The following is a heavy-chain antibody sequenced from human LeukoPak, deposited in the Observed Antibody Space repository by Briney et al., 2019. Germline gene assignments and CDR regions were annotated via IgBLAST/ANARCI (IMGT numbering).Heavy chain of an antibody. Sequence: SETLSLTCTVSGYSISSGYYWVWIRQPPGKGLEWIGSIYRSGSTNYNPSLKSRVTISVDTSKNQFSLKLSSVTAADTAVYYCARAVEWELLGAWDYWGQGTLVTVSS. V-gene: IGHV4-38-2*02. CDR2: IYRSGST. CDR3: ARAVEWELLGAWDY. CDR1: GYSISSGYY. D-gene: IGHD1-26*01. J-gene: IGHJ4*02.